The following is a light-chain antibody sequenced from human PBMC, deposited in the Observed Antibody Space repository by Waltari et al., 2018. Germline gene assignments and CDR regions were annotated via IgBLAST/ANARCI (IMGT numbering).Light chain of an antibody. CDR3: QVWDANNEPGV. CDR2: YDS. CDR1: NIGSKS. Sequence: SYVLTQPPSVSVAPGETARITCGGNNIGSKSVHWYRQKPGQAPQLVIAYDSDRPSGCPERFSGANSGDTATLTISRGEAGDEADYYCQVWDANNEPGVFGTGTEVTVL. V-gene: IGLV3-21*01. J-gene: IGLJ1*01.